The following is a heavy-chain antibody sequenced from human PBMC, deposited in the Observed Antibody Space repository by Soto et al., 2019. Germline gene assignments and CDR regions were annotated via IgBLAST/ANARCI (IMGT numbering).Heavy chain of an antibody. CDR3: AKDTTPPGVVVPAAGFDY. D-gene: IGHD2-2*01. J-gene: IGHJ4*02. CDR1: GFTFSSYA. V-gene: IGHV3-23*01. CDR2: ISGSGGST. Sequence: EVQLLESGGGLVQPGGSLRLSCAASGFTFSSYAMSWVRQAPGKGLEWVSAISGSGGSTYYADSVKGRFTISRDNSKNTLYLQMNSLRAEDTAVYYCAKDTTPPGVVVPAAGFDYWGQGTLVTVSS.